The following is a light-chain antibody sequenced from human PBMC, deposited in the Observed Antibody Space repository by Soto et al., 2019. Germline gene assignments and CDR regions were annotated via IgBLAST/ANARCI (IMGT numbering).Light chain of an antibody. CDR1: QSVRGY. Sequence: EIVLTQSPATLSLSPGERATLSCRASQSVRGYLAWYQQKLGQAPRLLISDAYNRAAGVPARFSGSGSGADFTLTISSLDPEDFAVYYCQQRSAWPLTFGGGTKVEIK. J-gene: IGKJ4*01. CDR2: DAY. V-gene: IGKV3-11*01. CDR3: QQRSAWPLT.